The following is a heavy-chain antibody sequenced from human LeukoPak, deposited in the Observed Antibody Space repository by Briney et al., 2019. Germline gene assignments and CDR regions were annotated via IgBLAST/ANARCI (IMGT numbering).Heavy chain of an antibody. Sequence: GGSLRLSCAASGFTFSSYAMTWVRQAPGKGLEWVSGISGSGGSTYYADSVKGRFTISRDNSRNTLYLQMSSLRADDTAVYYCAKGGWSEYWYYYGMDVWGQGTTVTVSS. V-gene: IGHV3-23*01. D-gene: IGHD3-3*01. J-gene: IGHJ6*02. CDR2: ISGSGGST. CDR1: GFTFSSYA. CDR3: AKGGWSEYWYYYGMDV.